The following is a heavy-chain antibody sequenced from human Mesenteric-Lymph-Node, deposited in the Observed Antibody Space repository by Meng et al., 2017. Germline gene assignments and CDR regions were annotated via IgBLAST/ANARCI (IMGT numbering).Heavy chain of an antibody. V-gene: IGHV1-69*06. CDR1: GGTFSSYA. Sequence: SVKVSCKASGGTFSSYAISWVRQAPGQGLEWMGGIIPIFGTANYAQKFQGRVTITADKSTSTAYMEMSSLRSENTAVYYCARELYCSGGSCYSSRYLDYWGQGTLVTVSS. J-gene: IGHJ4*02. CDR2: IIPIFGTA. D-gene: IGHD2-15*01. CDR3: ARELYCSGGSCYSSRYLDY.